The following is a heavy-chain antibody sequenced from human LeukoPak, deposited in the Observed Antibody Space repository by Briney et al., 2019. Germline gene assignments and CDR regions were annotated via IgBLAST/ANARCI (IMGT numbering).Heavy chain of an antibody. J-gene: IGHJ1*01. CDR1: GFTFSSYG. Sequence: GGSLRLSCAASGFTFSSYGMHWVRQAPGKGLEWVAFIRYDGSNKYYADSVKGRFTISRDNSKNTLYLQMNSLRAEDTAVYYCAKDTIGPLKQWLATEYFQHWGQGTLVTVSS. D-gene: IGHD6-19*01. V-gene: IGHV3-30*02. CDR2: IRYDGSNK. CDR3: AKDTIGPLKQWLATEYFQH.